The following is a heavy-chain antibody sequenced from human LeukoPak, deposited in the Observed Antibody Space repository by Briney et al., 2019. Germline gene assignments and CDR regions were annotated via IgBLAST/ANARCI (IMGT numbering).Heavy chain of an antibody. V-gene: IGHV1-46*01. CDR1: GYTLTSYH. CDR3: ARASTPYYYDSSGYRYWYFDL. J-gene: IGHJ2*01. D-gene: IGHD3-22*01. CDR2: INPSDGST. Sequence: GASVKVSCKASGYTLTSYHMHWVRQAPGQGPEWVGIINPSDGSTSYPQRFQGRVTMTRDTSTSTVNMELSSLRSEDTAVYYCARASTPYYYDSSGYRYWYFDLWGRGTLVTVS.